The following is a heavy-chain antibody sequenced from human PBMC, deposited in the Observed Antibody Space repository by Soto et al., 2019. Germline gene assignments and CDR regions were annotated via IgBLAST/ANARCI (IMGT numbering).Heavy chain of an antibody. CDR3: ERDLGSGYDPGDY. V-gene: IGHV1-69*12. CDR2: IILIIGTR. CDR1: GGTFSIYS. Sequence: QVQLVQSGAEVKKPGSSVKVSCQASGGTFSIYSVSWVRQAPGQGLEWMGGIILIIGTRKYAQRFQGRITITGDESTSTAYMELRSLKSEDTAVYYCERDLGSGYDPGDYWGQGTLVTVSS. J-gene: IGHJ4*02. D-gene: IGHD5-12*01.